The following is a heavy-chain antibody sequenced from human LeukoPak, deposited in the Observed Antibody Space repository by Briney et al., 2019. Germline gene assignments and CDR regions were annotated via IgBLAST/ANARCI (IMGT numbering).Heavy chain of an antibody. D-gene: IGHD6-19*01. CDR3: AKVASADAQARLNY. CDR2: ISGSGGGT. CDR1: GFTFSSYA. J-gene: IGHJ4*02. V-gene: IGHV3-23*01. Sequence: GGSLRLSCAASGFTFSSYAMSWVRQATGKGLEWVSAISGSGGGTYYADSVKDRFTISRDYSNNTLYLQMNSLRADDTAVYYCAKVASADAQARLNYWGQGTLVTVSS.